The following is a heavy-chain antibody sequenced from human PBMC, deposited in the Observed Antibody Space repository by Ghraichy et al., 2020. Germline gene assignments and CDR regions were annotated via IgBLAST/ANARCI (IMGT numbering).Heavy chain of an antibody. D-gene: IGHD5-18*01. CDR3: ARGGIQLWLKEFDY. CDR1: GFTFSSYW. Sequence: GGSLRLSCAASGFTFSSYWMSWVRQAPGKGLEWVANIKQDGSEKYYVDSVKGRFTISRDNAKNSLYLQMNSLRAEDTAVYYCARGGIQLWLKEFDYWGQGTLVTVSS. CDR2: IKQDGSEK. J-gene: IGHJ4*02. V-gene: IGHV3-7*01.